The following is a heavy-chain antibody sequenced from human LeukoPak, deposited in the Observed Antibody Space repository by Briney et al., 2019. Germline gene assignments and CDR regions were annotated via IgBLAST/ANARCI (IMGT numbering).Heavy chain of an antibody. CDR1: GGTFSSYA. CDR3: ARGRPIIVVPAVDAFDI. V-gene: IGHV1-69*13. CDR2: IIPIFGTA. Sequence: GASVKVSCKASGGTFSSYAISWVRQAPGQGLEWMGGIIPIFGTANYAQKFQGRVTITADESTSTAYMELSSLRSEDTAVYYCARGRPIIVVPAVDAFDIWGQGTMVTVSS. D-gene: IGHD2-2*01. J-gene: IGHJ3*02.